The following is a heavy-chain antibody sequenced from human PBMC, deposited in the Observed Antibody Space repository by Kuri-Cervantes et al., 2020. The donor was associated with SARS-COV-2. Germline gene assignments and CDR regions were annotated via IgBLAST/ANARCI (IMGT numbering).Heavy chain of an antibody. D-gene: IGHD3-10*02. CDR1: GYTFTSYG. CDR3: ATGLVDVRSPLPSHYDGLCV. Sequence: ASVKVSCKASGYTFTSYGISWVRQAPGQGLEWMGWISAYNGNTNYAQKLQGRVTMTEDTSTDTAYLELRSLRSDDTAVYYCATGLVDVRSPLPSHYDGLCVWGQGTTVTVSS. J-gene: IGHJ6*02. V-gene: IGHV1-18*01. CDR2: ISAYNGNT.